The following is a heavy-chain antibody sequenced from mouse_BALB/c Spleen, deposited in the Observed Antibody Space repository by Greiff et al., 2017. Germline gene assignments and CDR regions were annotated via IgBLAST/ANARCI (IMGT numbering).Heavy chain of an antibody. D-gene: IGHD2-10*01. CDR2: INSNGGST. V-gene: IGHV5-6-3*01. J-gene: IGHJ4*01. CDR3: ASPYYGNARGYAMDY. CDR1: GFTFSSYG. Sequence: EVHLVESGGGLVQPGGSLKLSCAASGFTFSSYGMSWVRQTPDKRLELVATINSNGGSTYYPDSVKGRFTISRDNAKNTLYLQMSSLKSEDTAMYYCASPYYGNARGYAMDYWGQGTSVTVSS.